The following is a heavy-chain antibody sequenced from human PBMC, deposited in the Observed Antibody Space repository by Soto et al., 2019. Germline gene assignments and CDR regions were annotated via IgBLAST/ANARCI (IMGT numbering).Heavy chain of an antibody. CDR2: IYYSGST. CDR1: GGSIHGYY. D-gene: IGHD3-3*01. CDR3: ASHVASSIRFLGYNWFDI. V-gene: IGHV4-59*12. J-gene: IGHJ5*02. Sequence: SETLSLTCSVSGGSIHGYYWSWIRQPPGKGLEWIGYIYYSGSTSYNPSLKSRVTISVDTSKNQFSLQLNSVTPEDTAVYYCASHVASSIRFLGYNWFDIWGQGTMVTVSS.